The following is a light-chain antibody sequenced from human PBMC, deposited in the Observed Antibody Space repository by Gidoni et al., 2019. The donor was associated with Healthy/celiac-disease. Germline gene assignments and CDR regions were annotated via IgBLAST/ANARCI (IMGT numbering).Light chain of an antibody. Sequence: DIQMTQSPSSLSASVGDRVTITCQASQDISNYLNWYQQKPGKAPKLQIYDASNLETGVPSRFSGSGSGTDFSFTISSLQPEDIATYYCQQYDNLLRFTFGPGTKVDIK. J-gene: IGKJ3*01. CDR1: QDISNY. CDR2: DAS. CDR3: QQYDNLLRFT. V-gene: IGKV1-33*01.